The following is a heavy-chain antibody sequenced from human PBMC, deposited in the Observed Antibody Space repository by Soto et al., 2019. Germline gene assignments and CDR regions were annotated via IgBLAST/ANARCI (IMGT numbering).Heavy chain of an antibody. CDR2: IYYSGST. CDR1: GGSISSYY. J-gene: IGHJ4*02. D-gene: IGHD3-22*01. V-gene: IGHV4-59*01. Sequence: QVQLQESGPGLVKPSETLSLTCTVSGGSISSYYWSWIRQPPGKGLEWIGYIYYSGSTNYNPSLKSRVTISVDTSKNQVPLKLSSVTAADTAVYYCAGRASRYYYDSSGYFDYWGQGTLVTVSS. CDR3: AGRASRYYYDSSGYFDY.